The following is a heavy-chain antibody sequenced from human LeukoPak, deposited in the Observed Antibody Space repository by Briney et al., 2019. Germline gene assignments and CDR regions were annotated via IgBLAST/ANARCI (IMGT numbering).Heavy chain of an antibody. J-gene: IGHJ4*02. D-gene: IGHD3-10*01. V-gene: IGHV3-7*01. Sequence: GGSLRLSCAASGLTFSSYWMSWVRQAPGKGLEWVANIKQDGSEKYYVDSVKGRFTISRDNAKNSLYLQMNSLRAEDTAVYYCARGYYYGSGSYGYWGQGTLVTVSS. CDR1: GLTFSSYW. CDR2: IKQDGSEK. CDR3: ARGYYYGSGSYGY.